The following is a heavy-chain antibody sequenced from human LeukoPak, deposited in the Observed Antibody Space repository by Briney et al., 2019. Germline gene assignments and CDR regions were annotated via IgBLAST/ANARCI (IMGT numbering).Heavy chain of an antibody. V-gene: IGHV3-30*03. D-gene: IGHD6-19*01. J-gene: IGHJ4*02. CDR2: ISYDGSNK. Sequence: PGRSLRLSCAASGFTFSSYGMHWVRQAPGKGLEWVAVISYDGSNKYYADSVKGRFTISRDNSKNTLYLQMNSLRAEDTAVYYCARDRGQQWLAAPRYYFDYWGQGTLVTVSS. CDR1: GFTFSSYG. CDR3: ARDRGQQWLAAPRYYFDY.